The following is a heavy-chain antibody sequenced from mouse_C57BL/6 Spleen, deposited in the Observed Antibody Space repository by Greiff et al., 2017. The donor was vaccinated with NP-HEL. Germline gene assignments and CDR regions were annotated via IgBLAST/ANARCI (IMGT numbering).Heavy chain of an antibody. CDR2: INPNNGGT. Sequence: VQLKESGPELVKPGASVKMSCKASGYTFTDYNMHWVKQSHGKSLEWIGYINPNNGGTSYNQKFKGKATLTVNKSSSTAYMELRSLTSEDSAVYYCALVTTVVATEYFDVWGTGTTVTVSS. D-gene: IGHD1-1*01. CDR3: ALVTTVVATEYFDV. J-gene: IGHJ1*03. V-gene: IGHV1-22*01. CDR1: GYTFTDYN.